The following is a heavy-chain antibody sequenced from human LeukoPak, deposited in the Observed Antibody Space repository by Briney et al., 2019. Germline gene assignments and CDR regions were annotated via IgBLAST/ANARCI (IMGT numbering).Heavy chain of an antibody. V-gene: IGHV3-33*01. D-gene: IGHD5-12*01. J-gene: IGHJ4*02. CDR2: IWFDGSNK. CDR3: ATAPGGYGALHY. Sequence: PGGSLRLSCAASIFPFSSYGMHWVRQAPVKALEWVAIIWFDGSNKYYVDSVKGRFTISRDNSKNTLYLQMNSLRAEDTAVYYCATAPGGYGALHYWGQGTLVTVSS. CDR1: IFPFSSYG.